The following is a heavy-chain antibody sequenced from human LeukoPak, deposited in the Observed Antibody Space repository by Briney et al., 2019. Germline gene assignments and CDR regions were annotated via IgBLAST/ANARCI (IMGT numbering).Heavy chain of an antibody. CDR2: IYYSGST. D-gene: IGHD6-13*01. J-gene: IGHJ6*03. V-gene: IGHV4-59*11. CDR1: GGSISSHY. Sequence: PSETLSLTCTVSGGSISSHYWSWIRQPPGKGLEWIGYIYYSGSTNYNPSLKSRVTISVDTSKNQFSLKLSSVTAADTAVYYCARSIAAAGPKKYYYYYYMDVWGRGTTVTVSS. CDR3: ARSIAAAGPKKYYYYYYMDV.